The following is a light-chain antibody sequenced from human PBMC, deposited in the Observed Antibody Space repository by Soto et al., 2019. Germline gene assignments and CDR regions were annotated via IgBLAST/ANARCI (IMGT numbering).Light chain of an antibody. CDR1: YSDIGAYNY. CDR2: EVT. CDR3: SSFVAGNNYWV. J-gene: IGLJ3*02. V-gene: IGLV2-8*01. Sequence: QSALTQPPSASGSPGQSVTIPCTGTYSDIGAYNYVSWFQQHPGKAPKLIIYEVTKRPSGVPDRFSASKSGNTASLTVSGLQAEDEADYYCSSFVAGNNYWVFGGGTKVTVL.